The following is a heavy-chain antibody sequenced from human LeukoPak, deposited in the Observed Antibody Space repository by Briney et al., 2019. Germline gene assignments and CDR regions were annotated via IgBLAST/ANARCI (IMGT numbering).Heavy chain of an antibody. V-gene: IGHV3-30*04. D-gene: IGHD1-14*01. CDR2: ISYDGSNK. J-gene: IGHJ6*03. CDR1: GFTFSSYA. Sequence: GGSLRLSCAASGFTFSSYAMHWVRQAPGKGLEWVAVISYDGSNKYYADSVKGRFTISRDNSKNTLYLQMNSLRAEDTAVYYCARVGPWVNPDYYYYYMDVWGKGTTVTVSS. CDR3: ARVGPWVNPDYYYYYMDV.